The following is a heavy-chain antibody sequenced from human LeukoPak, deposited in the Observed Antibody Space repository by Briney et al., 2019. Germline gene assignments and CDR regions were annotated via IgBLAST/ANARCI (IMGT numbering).Heavy chain of an antibody. CDR3: ARSLWPGDY. V-gene: IGHV3-7*01. CDR2: IKKDGSEK. Sequence: GGSLRLSCEASGFTFSSYWMSWVRQAPGKGLEWVANIKKDGSEKNYVDSVKGRFTISRDNAKTSVYLQMNSLGVEDTAVYYCARSLWPGDYWGRGTLVTVSS. D-gene: IGHD3-16*02. CDR1: GFTFSSYW. J-gene: IGHJ4*02.